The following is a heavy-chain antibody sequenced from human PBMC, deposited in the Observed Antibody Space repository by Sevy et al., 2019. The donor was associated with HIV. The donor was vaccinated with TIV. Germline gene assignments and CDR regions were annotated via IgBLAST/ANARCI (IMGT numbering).Heavy chain of an antibody. CDR3: ARASIHYYDSSGYFTFHRYYFDY. D-gene: IGHD3-22*01. V-gene: IGHV4-30-4*01. CDR1: GGSISSGDYY. Sequence: SETLSLTCTVSGGSISSGDYYWSWIRQPPGKGLEWIRYIYYSGSTYYNPSLKSRVTISVDTSKNQFSLKLSSVTAADTAVYYCARASIHYYDSSGYFTFHRYYFDYWGQGTLVTVSS. CDR2: IYYSGST. J-gene: IGHJ4*02.